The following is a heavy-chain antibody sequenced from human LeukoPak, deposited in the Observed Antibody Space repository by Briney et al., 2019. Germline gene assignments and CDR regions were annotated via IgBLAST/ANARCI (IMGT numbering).Heavy chain of an antibody. CDR1: GFTFDDYA. CDR2: ISWNSGSI. D-gene: IGHD6-13*01. V-gene: IGHV3-9*03. CDR3: AKGGLYSSSWYEDWFDP. J-gene: IGHJ5*02. Sequence: PGRSLRLSCAASGFTFDDYAMHWVRQAPGKGLEWVSGISWNSGSIGYADSVKGRFTISRDNAKNSLYLQMNSLRAEDMALYYCAKGGLYSSSWYEDWFDPWGQGTLVTVSS.